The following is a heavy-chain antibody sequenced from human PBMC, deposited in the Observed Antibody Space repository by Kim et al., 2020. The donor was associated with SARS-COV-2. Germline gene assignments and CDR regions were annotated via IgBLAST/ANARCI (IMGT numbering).Heavy chain of an antibody. D-gene: IGHD6-13*01. V-gene: IGHV3-7*01. J-gene: IGHJ4*02. CDR2: IKGDGSEK. CDR3: TSWGAGNY. CDR1: GFTFSNYW. Sequence: GGSLRLSCAASGFTFSNYWMSWVRQAPGKGLEWVANIKGDGSEKYYVDSVRCRFTISRDNAKNSLFLQMNSLRVEDTAVYYCTSWGAGNYWGPGTLVTVSS.